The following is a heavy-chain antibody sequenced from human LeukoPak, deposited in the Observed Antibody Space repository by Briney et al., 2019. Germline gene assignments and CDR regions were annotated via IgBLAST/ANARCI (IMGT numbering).Heavy chain of an antibody. J-gene: IGHJ4*02. CDR1: GFTFSSYS. D-gene: IGHD3-16*01. CDR3: ARGGHLGLDY. Sequence: GGSLRLSCAASGFTFSSYSMNWVRQAPGKGLEWVSSISSGSSYIYYADSVKGRFTISRDNAKNSLYLQMSSLRAEDTAVYYCARGGHLGLDYWGQGTLVTVSS. V-gene: IGHV3-21*04. CDR2: ISSGSSYI.